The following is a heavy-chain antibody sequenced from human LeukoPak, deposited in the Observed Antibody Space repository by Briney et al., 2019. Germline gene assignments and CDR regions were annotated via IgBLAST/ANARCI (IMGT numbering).Heavy chain of an antibody. CDR1: GFTFDDYA. V-gene: IGHV3-9*01. CDR2: ISWNSGSI. Sequence: GRSLRLSCAASGFTFDDYAMHWVRQAPGKGLEWVSGISWNSGSIGYADSVKGRFTISRDNAKNSLYLQMNSLRAEDTALYYCAKGTGGSMVRGVIDYWGQGTLVTVSS. D-gene: IGHD3-10*01. CDR3: AKGTGGSMVRGVIDY. J-gene: IGHJ4*02.